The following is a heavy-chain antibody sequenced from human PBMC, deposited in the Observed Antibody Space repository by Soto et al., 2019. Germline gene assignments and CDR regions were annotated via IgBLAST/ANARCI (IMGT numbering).Heavy chain of an antibody. CDR1: GDSVSSNSAA. V-gene: IGHV6-1*01. Sequence: SQTLSLTCAISGDSVSSNSAAWNWIRPSPSRGLEWLGRTYYRSKWYNDYAVSVKSRITVNPDTSKNQFSLQLNSVTPEDTAVYYCARDPYLAAADYFDYWGQGTLVTVSS. J-gene: IGHJ4*02. CDR2: TYYRSKWYN. CDR3: ARDPYLAAADYFDY. D-gene: IGHD6-13*01.